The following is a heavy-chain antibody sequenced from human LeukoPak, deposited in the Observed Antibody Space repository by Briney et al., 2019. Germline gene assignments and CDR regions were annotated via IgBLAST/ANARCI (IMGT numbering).Heavy chain of an antibody. J-gene: IGHJ4*02. CDR1: GGSISSYY. Sequence: PSETLSLTCTVSGGSISSYYWSWIRQPAGKGLEWIGRIYTSGSTNYNPSLKSRVTMSVDTSKNQSSLKLSSVTAADTAVYYCARTTVVTAIRWNYFDYWGQGTLVTVSS. V-gene: IGHV4-4*07. D-gene: IGHD2-21*02. CDR2: IYTSGST. CDR3: ARTTVVTAIRWNYFDY.